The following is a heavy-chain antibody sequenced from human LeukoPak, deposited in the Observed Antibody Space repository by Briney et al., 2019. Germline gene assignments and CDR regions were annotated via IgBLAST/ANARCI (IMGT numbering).Heavy chain of an antibody. V-gene: IGHV3-53*04. J-gene: IGHJ4*02. CDR1: GFTVSRNY. CDR3: ARVRLGSGWSLFDF. D-gene: IGHD6-19*01. CDR2: IYSGGST. Sequence: PGGSLRLSCAASGFTVSRNYMSWVRQAPGKGLEWVSVIYSGGSTYYADSVKGRFTISRHISQNTLYLQMNSLRAEDTAVYYCARVRLGSGWSLFDFWGQGTLVTVSP.